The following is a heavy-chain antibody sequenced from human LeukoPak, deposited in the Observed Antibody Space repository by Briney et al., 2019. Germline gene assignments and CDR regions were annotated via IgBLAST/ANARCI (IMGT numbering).Heavy chain of an antibody. CDR1: GFTFSSYG. J-gene: IGHJ4*02. D-gene: IGHD3-10*01. Sequence: GGSLRLSCAASGFTFSSYGMHWVRQAPGKGLDWVAYIRNDASNTYYADSVKGRFSISRDNSKNTLYLQMNSLIPEDTAVYYCAKRAGSAWSAGVWGQGTLVTVSS. CDR2: IRNDASNT. V-gene: IGHV3-30*02. CDR3: AKRAGSAWSAGV.